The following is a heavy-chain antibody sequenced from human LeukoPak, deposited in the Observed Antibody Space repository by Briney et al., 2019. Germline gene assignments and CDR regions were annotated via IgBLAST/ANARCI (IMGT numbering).Heavy chain of an antibody. CDR3: ARFGIRGCISNTKCYTSFFYYGMDV. J-gene: IGHJ6*02. D-gene: IGHD2-2*02. V-gene: IGHV5-51*01. Sequence: GEALKISCKGSGYIFLDYWIGWVRPMPGKGPELMGLIFHHDSDIKYSPSFQGQLTISADKSISSAYVQWGSLKASDTAMYYCARFGIRGCISNTKCYTSFFYYGMDVWGQGTTVTVSS. CDR1: GYIFLDYW. CDR2: IFHHDSDI.